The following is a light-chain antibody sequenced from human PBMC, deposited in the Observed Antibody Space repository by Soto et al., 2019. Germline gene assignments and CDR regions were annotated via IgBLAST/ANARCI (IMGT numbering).Light chain of an antibody. Sequence: DIQMTQSPSTLSASVGDRVTITCRASQSLSSLLAWYQQKPGKVPRLLIYDASSLESGVPSRFSGSGSGTEFTLTISSLQPDDFATDYCQEYNSFSYTFGQGTRLEI. CDR2: DAS. CDR1: QSLSSL. V-gene: IGKV1-5*01. CDR3: QEYNSFSYT. J-gene: IGKJ2*01.